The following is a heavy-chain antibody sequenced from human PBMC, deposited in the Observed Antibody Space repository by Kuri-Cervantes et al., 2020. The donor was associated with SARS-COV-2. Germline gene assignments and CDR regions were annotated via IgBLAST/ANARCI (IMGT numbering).Heavy chain of an antibody. J-gene: IGHJ6*03. CDR2: IRYDGSNK. V-gene: IGHV3-30*02. D-gene: IGHD6-6*01. Sequence: GSSLKISCAASGFTFSSYGMHWVRQAPGKGLEWVAFIRYDGSNKYYADSVKGRLTISRDNSKNTVYLQMNSLRAEDTAVYYCARDAGEHLVQFFMDVWGEGTTVTVSS. CDR3: ARDAGEHLVQFFMDV. CDR1: GFTFSSYG.